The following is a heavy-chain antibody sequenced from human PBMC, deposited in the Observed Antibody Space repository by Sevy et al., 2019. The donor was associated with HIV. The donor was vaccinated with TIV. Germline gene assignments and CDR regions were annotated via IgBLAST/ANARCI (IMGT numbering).Heavy chain of an antibody. V-gene: IGHV3-30*02. CDR2: IRYDGSNK. CDR3: AKVAIGYSSGPEVTFDI. CDR1: GFTFSSYG. J-gene: IGHJ3*02. Sequence: GGSLRLSCAASGFTFSSYGMHWVRQAPGKGLEWVAFIRYDGSNKHYADSVKGRFTISRDNSKNTLYLQMNSLRAEDTAVYYCAKVAIGYSSGPEVTFDIWGQGTMVTVSS. D-gene: IGHD6-19*01.